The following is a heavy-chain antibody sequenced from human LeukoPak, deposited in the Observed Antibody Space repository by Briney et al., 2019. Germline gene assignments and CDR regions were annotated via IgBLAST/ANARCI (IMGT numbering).Heavy chain of an antibody. D-gene: IGHD3-3*01. V-gene: IGHV3-48*01. J-gene: IGHJ6*03. CDR2: ISSSSSTI. Sequence: PGGSLRLSCAASGFTFSSYSMNWVRQAPGKGLEWVSYISSSSSTIYYADSVKGRFTISRDNAKNSLYLQMNSLRAEDTAVYYCARGGGDYDFWGTSNDYYMDVWGKGTTVTVSS. CDR1: GFTFSSYS. CDR3: ARGGGDYDFWGTSNDYYMDV.